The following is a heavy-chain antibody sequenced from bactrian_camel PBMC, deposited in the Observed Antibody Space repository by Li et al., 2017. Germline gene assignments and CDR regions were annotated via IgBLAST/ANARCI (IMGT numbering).Heavy chain of an antibody. CDR2: IYTAGGST. J-gene: IGHJ4*01. D-gene: IGHD7*01. CDR1: GFVFSSYY. Sequence: VQLVESGGGLVQPGGSLRLSCGASGFVFSSYYMSWVRQAPGKGLEWVSSIYTAGGSTYYDDPVRGRFTITLDDAKTTVYLQMNSLRPEDTAMYYCAAQGGTWAYEYNYWGQGTQVTVS. V-gene: IGHV3-2*01. CDR3: AAQGGTWAYEYNY.